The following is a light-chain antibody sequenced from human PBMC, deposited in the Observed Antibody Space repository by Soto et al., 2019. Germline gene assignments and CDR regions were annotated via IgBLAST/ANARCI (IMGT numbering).Light chain of an antibody. J-gene: IGLJ1*01. CDR2: EVS. CDR1: SSDIGGYNY. Sequence: QSALTQPASMSGSPGQSVTISCAGTSSDIGGYNYVSWYQHHPGTAPKLIIYEVSSRPSGVSHRFSASKSGNTASLTISGLQAEDEADYYCSSFSVARPLFGPGTKLTVL. V-gene: IGLV2-14*01. CDR3: SSFSVARPL.